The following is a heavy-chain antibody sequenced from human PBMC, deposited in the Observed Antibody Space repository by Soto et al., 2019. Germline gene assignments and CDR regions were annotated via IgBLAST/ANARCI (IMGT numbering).Heavy chain of an antibody. J-gene: IGHJ4*02. CDR3: ARDPHLPLLWFGEEHQGPFDY. Sequence: EVQLVESGGGLVKPGGSLRLSCAASGFTFSSYSMNWVRQAPGKGLEWVSSISSSSSYIYYADSVKGRFTISRDNAKNSLNLQMNSLRAEDTAVYYCARDPHLPLLWFGEEHQGPFDYWGQGTLVTVSS. CDR1: GFTFSSYS. V-gene: IGHV3-21*01. CDR2: ISSSSSYI. D-gene: IGHD3-10*01.